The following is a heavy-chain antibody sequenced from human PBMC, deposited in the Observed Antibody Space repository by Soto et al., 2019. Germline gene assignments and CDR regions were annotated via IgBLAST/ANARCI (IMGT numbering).Heavy chain of an antibody. D-gene: IGHD3-22*01. CDR1: GFTFSSYS. CDR2: ISGSGGST. V-gene: IGHV3-23*01. J-gene: IGHJ4*02. Sequence: VVSLRLSCAASGFTFSSYSMNWVRQAPGKGLEWVSAISGSGGSTYYADSVKGRFTISRDNSKNTLYLQMNSLRAEDTAVYYCAKQEYYYDSIGYYPLAKYYFDYWGQGTLVTVSS. CDR3: AKQEYYYDSIGYYPLAKYYFDY.